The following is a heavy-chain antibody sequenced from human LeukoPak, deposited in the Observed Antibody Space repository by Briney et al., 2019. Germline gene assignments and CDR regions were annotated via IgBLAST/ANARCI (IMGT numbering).Heavy chain of an antibody. Sequence: GGSLRLPCAASGFTFSSYAMNWVRQAPGKGLEWVSSISSSSGYIFYADSVKGRFTISRDNSKNTLYLQMNSLRAEDTAVYYCARDGRGYSYGLQEYRVYWGQGTLVTVSS. CDR1: GFTFSSYA. V-gene: IGHV3-21*01. CDR3: ARDGRGYSYGLQEYRVY. D-gene: IGHD5-18*01. CDR2: ISSSSGYI. J-gene: IGHJ4*02.